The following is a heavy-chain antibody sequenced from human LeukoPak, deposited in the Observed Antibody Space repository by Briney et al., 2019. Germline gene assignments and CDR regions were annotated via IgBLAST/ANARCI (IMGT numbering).Heavy chain of an antibody. CDR2: INHRGTT. CDR3: ARSWAGMYYPFYYFDY. CDR1: GDSFSGYY. J-gene: IGHJ4*02. D-gene: IGHD1-26*01. V-gene: IGHV4-34*01. Sequence: SETLSLTCAVYGDSFSGYYWCWIRQPPGKGLEWIAEINHRGTTHYNPSLKSRVNISADASKNQFSLHLDSVTAADTAVYYCARSWAGMYYPFYYFDYWGQGTLVSVSS.